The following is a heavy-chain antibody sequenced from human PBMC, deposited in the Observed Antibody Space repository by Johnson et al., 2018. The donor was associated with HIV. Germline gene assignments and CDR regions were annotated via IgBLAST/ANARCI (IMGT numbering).Heavy chain of an antibody. D-gene: IGHD6-13*01. V-gene: IGHV3-33*06. CDR1: GFTFSSYA. CDR3: AKCFWGSSLIDVFDM. CDR2: MWYDGSNK. J-gene: IGHJ3*02. Sequence: QMQLVESGGGVVQPGRSLRLSCAASGFTFSSYAMHWVRQAPGKGLEWVAVMWYDGSNKYYADSVKGRFTISRDNSKNTLYLQMNSLRAEDTAVYYCAKCFWGSSLIDVFDMWGQGTMVTVSS.